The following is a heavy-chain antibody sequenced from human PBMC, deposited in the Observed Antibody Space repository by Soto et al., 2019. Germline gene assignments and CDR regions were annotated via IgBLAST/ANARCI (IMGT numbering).Heavy chain of an antibody. J-gene: IGHJ6*02. V-gene: IGHV3-7*01. CDR1: GFTFSSYW. CDR3: ARVGYSSSRWSYGMDV. CDR2: IKQDGSEK. D-gene: IGHD6-6*01. Sequence: EVQLVESGGGLVQPGGSLRLSCAASGFTFSSYWMSWVRQAPGKGLEWVANIKQDGSEKYYVDSVKGRFTISRDNXKXXLYLQMNSLRAEDTAVYYCARVGYSSSRWSYGMDVWGQGTTVTVSS.